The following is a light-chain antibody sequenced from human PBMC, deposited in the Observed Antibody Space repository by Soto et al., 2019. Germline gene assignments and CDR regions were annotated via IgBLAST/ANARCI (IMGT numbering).Light chain of an antibody. Sequence: QSVLTQPPSASGTPGQRVTISCSGSSSNIGSNTVTWYQQLPGTAPKLLIYSSNQRPSGVPDRLSGSKSGTSASLAISGLQSEDEADYYCAAWDDSLNGVVFGGGTKLTFL. CDR1: SSNIGSNT. J-gene: IGLJ2*01. CDR3: AAWDDSLNGVV. V-gene: IGLV1-44*01. CDR2: SSN.